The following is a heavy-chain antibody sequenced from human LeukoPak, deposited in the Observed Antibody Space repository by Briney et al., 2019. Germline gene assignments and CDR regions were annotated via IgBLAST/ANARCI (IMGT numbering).Heavy chain of an antibody. CDR3: ARVVSGYFDY. V-gene: IGHV3-74*01. Sequence: PWGSLRLSCAASGFTFSSYWMHRVRQAPGKGLVWVSRINSDGSSTSYADSEKGRFTISRDNAKNTLYLQMNSLRAEDTAVYYCARVVSGYFDYWGQGTLVTVSS. CDR1: GFTFSSYW. CDR2: INSDGSST. J-gene: IGHJ4*02.